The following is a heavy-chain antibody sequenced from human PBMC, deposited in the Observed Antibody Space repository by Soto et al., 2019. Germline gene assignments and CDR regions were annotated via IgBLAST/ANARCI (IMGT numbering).Heavy chain of an antibody. CDR2: IKSKIDGGTT. Sequence: GGSLRLSCAASDFTFNTAWMNWVRQAPGKGLEWVGRIKSKIDGGTTDYAAPVKGRFTISRDDSKNTLYLQMNSLKTEDTAVYYCTTGYSSGWYYFDYWGQGTLVTVSS. J-gene: IGHJ4*02. D-gene: IGHD6-19*01. CDR1: DFTFNTAW. CDR3: TTGYSSGWYYFDY. V-gene: IGHV3-15*07.